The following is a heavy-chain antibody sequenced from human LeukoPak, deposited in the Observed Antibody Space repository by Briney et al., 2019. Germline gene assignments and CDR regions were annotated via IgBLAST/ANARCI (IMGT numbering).Heavy chain of an antibody. CDR3: ANYGGRYSYGYDY. CDR2: INHSGST. Sequence: PSETLSLTCAVYGGSFSGYYWSWIRQPPGKGLERIGEINHSGSTNYNPPLKSRVTISVDTSKNQFSLKLSSVTAADTAVYYCANYGGRYSYGYDYWGQGTLVTVSS. V-gene: IGHV4-34*01. D-gene: IGHD5-18*01. CDR1: GGSFSGYY. J-gene: IGHJ4*02.